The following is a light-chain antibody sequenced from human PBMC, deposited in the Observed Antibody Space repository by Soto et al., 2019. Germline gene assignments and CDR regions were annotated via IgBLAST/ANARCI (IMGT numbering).Light chain of an antibody. CDR2: EVS. V-gene: IGLV2-14*01. J-gene: IGLJ1*01. CDR3: SSYTSSSTPYV. CDR1: SSDVGGYNY. Sequence: QSALTQPASVSGSPGQSITISCTGTSSDVGGYNYVSWYQQHPGKAPKLMIYEVSNRPSGVSNRFSGSKSGNTASLTISGLQAEDDAHYYCSSYTSSSTPYVFGTGTKLTVL.